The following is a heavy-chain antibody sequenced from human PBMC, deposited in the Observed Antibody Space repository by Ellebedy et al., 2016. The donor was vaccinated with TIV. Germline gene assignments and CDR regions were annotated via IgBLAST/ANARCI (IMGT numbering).Heavy chain of an antibody. Sequence: PGGSLRLSCAASGFSFSSYAMHWVRQAPGSGLEWVAVISYDATTQYYADSVKGRFTISRDNSKNTLHLQMSSLRAEDTAVYYCARDGAAGGRTSRRCAYWGQGTLVTVSS. D-gene: IGHD2-2*01. V-gene: IGHV3-30*04. CDR3: ARDGAAGGRTSRRCAY. CDR2: ISYDATTQ. J-gene: IGHJ4*02. CDR1: GFSFSSYA.